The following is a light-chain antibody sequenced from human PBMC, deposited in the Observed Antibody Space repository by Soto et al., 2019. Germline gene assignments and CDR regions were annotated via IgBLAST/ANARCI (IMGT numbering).Light chain of an antibody. Sequence: EIVLTQPPATLSLSPGERATLSCRASQSVSSYLAWYQQKPGQAPRLLIYETSSRATGIPDRFSGSGSGRDFTLTISGLEPEDFAVYYCQQYGSSPLISFGQGTRLEI. V-gene: IGKV3-20*01. CDR1: QSVSSY. CDR3: QQYGSSPLIS. J-gene: IGKJ5*01. CDR2: ETS.